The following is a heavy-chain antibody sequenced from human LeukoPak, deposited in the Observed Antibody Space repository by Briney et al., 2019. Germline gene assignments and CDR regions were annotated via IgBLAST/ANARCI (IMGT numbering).Heavy chain of an antibody. CDR2: ISWNSGSI. CDR1: GFTFDDYA. V-gene: IGHV3-9*01. CDR3: AKGGSYYFG. J-gene: IGHJ4*02. Sequence: GGSLRLSCAASGFTFDDYAMHWVRQAPGKGLEWVSGISWNSGSIGYADSVKGRFTISRDNAKNSLYLQMNSLRAEDTAVYYCAKGGSYYFGWGQGTLVTVSS. D-gene: IGHD1-26*01.